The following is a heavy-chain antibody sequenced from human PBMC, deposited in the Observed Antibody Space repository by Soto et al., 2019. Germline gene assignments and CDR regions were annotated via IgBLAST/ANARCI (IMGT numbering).Heavy chain of an antibody. CDR2: MNPNSGNT. CDR1: GYTFTSYD. J-gene: IGHJ5*02. D-gene: IGHD6-6*01. V-gene: IGHV1-8*01. CDR3: ARGGDSSSMGGENWFDP. Sequence: QVQLVQSGAEVKKPGASVKVSCKASGYTFTSYDINWVRQATGQGLEWMGWMNPNSGNTGYAQKFQGRVTSTRNTSRITAYRELSSLRSEDTAVYYCARGGDSSSMGGENWFDPWGQGTLVTVSS.